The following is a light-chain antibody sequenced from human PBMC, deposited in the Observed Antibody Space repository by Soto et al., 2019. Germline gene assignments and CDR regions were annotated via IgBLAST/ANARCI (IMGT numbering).Light chain of an antibody. CDR2: EAS. CDR3: QQHSSPPFT. Sequence: DIQMTQSPSTLSASVGDRVIITCRASQSINKWLAWYQQKAGKAPKLLIYEASSLQSGVQSMFSGRGSGTEFTLTINSLPPDDFATYYCQQHSSPPFTFGPGTKVDIK. V-gene: IGKV1-5*03. CDR1: QSINKW. J-gene: IGKJ3*01.